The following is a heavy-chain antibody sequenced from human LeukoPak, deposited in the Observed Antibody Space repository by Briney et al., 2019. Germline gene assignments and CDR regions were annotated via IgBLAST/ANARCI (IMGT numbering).Heavy chain of an antibody. CDR2: INPNSGGT. Sequence: ASVKVSCKASGYTFTGYYMHWVRQAPGQGLEWMGWINPNSGGTNYAQKFQGRVTMTRDTSISTAYMELSRLRSDDTAVYYCARPGTRHIAARRGVLDYWGQGTLVTVSS. CDR3: ARPGTRHIAARRGVLDY. V-gene: IGHV1-2*02. D-gene: IGHD6-6*01. CDR1: GYTFTGYY. J-gene: IGHJ4*02.